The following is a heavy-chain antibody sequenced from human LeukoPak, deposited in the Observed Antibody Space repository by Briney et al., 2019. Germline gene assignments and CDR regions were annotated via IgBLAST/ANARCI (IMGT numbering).Heavy chain of an antibody. CDR2: TYYSGNT. J-gene: IGHJ6*03. CDR3: AALRYYYYYMGV. Sequence: KPSETLSLTCAVSGYSISSGYYWGWIRQPPGKGLEWIGYTYYSGNTYYNPSLKSRITISVDTSKKQFSLKLSSVTAADTAVYYCAALRYYYYYMGVWGQGTTVTVSS. CDR1: GYSISSGYY. V-gene: IGHV4-38-2*01.